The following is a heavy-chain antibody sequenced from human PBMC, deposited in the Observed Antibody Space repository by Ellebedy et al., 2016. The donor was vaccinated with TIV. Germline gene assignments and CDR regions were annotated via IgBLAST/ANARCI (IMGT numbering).Heavy chain of an antibody. V-gene: IGHV3-7*01. CDR1: GFTFGTSW. J-gene: IGHJ3*02. D-gene: IGHD1-20*01. Sequence: GESLKISCGASGFTFGTSWMNWVRQAPGRGLEWVANIKYDGSEKYYVDSVKGRFTISRDNAKNLLYLQMNSLRAEDTAVYYCTRAMYNDNWRMIAFDMWGQGTIVTVSP. CDR2: IKYDGSEK. CDR3: TRAMYNDNWRMIAFDM.